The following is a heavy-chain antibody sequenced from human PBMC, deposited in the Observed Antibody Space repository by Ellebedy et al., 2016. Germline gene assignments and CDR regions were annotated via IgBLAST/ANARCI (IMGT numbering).Heavy chain of an antibody. CDR1: GGSISSGSYS. D-gene: IGHD6-19*01. CDR2: IYHSGST. CDR3: ASLAVADLYYFDY. Sequence: SETLSLTCAVSGGSISSGSYSWSWIRQPPGKGLEWIGYIYHSGSTYYNPSLKSRVTISVDRSKNQFSLKLSSVTAADAAVYYCASLAVADLYYFDYWGQGTLVTVSS. J-gene: IGHJ4*02. V-gene: IGHV4-30-2*01.